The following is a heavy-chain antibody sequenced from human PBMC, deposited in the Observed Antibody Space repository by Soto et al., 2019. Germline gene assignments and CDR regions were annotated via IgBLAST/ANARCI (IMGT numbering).Heavy chain of an antibody. J-gene: IGHJ4*02. D-gene: IGHD3-10*01. CDR1: GFTFSSYA. CDR3: ATPSSGSGSYYSPFDY. CDR2: ISGSGGST. Sequence: GGSLRLSCAASGFTFSSYAMSWVRQAPGKGLEWVSAISGSGGSTYYADSVKGRFTISRDNSKNTLYLQMNSLRAEDTAVYYCATPSSGSGSYYSPFDYWGQGTLVTVSS. V-gene: IGHV3-23*01.